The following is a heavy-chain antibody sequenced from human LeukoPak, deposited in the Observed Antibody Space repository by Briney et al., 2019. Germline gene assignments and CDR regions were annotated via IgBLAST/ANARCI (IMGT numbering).Heavy chain of an antibody. D-gene: IGHD5-18*01. CDR1: GFTFSSYA. CDR3: AKDPHTGYSFAY. Sequence: GGSLRLSCAASGFTFSSYAMSWVRQAPGKGLEWVSAISGSGGSTYYADSVKGRFTISRDNSKNTLYLQMNSLRVEDAAVYYCAKDPHTGYSFAYWGQGTLVTVSS. V-gene: IGHV3-23*01. J-gene: IGHJ4*02. CDR2: ISGSGGST.